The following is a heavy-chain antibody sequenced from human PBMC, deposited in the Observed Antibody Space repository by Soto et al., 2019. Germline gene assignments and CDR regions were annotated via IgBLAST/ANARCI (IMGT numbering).Heavy chain of an antibody. V-gene: IGHV1-69*12. Sequence: QVQLVQSGAEVKKPGSSVKVSCKASGGTFSSYAISWVRQAPGQGLEWMGGIIPIFGTANYAQKFQGRVTSTADESTSTAYMELSSLGSEDTAVYYCARGGYSGYAPEVYGMDVWGQGTTVTVSS. J-gene: IGHJ6*02. D-gene: IGHD5-12*01. CDR3: ARGGYSGYAPEVYGMDV. CDR2: IIPIFGTA. CDR1: GGTFSSYA.